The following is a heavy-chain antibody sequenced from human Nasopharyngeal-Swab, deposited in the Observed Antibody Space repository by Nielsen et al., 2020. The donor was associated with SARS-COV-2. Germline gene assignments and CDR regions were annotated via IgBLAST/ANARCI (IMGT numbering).Heavy chain of an antibody. J-gene: IGHJ4*02. V-gene: IGHV3-23*01. Sequence: ETLSLTCAASGFTFSSYAMSWVRQAPGKGLEWVSAISGSGGSTYYADSVKGRFTISRDNSKNTLYLQMNSLRAEDTAVYYCAKPIVGASSTPFDYWGQGTLVTVSS. CDR3: AKPIVGASSTPFDY. CDR2: ISGSGGST. D-gene: IGHD1-26*01. CDR1: GFTFSSYA.